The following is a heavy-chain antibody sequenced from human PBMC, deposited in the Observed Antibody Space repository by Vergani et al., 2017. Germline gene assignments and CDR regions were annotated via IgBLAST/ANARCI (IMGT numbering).Heavy chain of an antibody. CDR2: ISWNSNSI. CDR1: GFTSAGYA. V-gene: IGHV3-9*02. J-gene: IGHJ5*02. D-gene: IGHD6-6*01. Sequence: EVQLEESGGGLVLPGRSLRLSCVASGFTSAGYAMHWVRQAPGKGLEWVSGISWNSNSIGYADSVKGRFTISRDNAKNSLYLQMNSLRAEDTALYYCAKDFGTSSAGGWFDPWGQGSLVTVAS. CDR3: AKDFGTSSAGGWFDP.